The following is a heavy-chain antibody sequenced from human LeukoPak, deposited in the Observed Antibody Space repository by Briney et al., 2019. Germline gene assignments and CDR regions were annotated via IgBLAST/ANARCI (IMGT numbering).Heavy chain of an antibody. V-gene: IGHV4-61*02. Sequence: SQTLSLTCTVSGGSISSGSYYWSWIRQPAGKGLEWIGRIYTSGSTNYNPSLKSRVTISVDTSKNQFSLKLSSVTAADTAVYYCARDRHSSSWYYFDYWGRGTLVTVSS. CDR1: GGSISSGSYY. CDR3: ARDRHSSSWYYFDY. CDR2: IYTSGST. J-gene: IGHJ4*02. D-gene: IGHD6-13*01.